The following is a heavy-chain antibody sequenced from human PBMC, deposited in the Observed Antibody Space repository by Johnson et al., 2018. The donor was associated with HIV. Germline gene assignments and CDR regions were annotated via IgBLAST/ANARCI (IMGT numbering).Heavy chain of an antibody. CDR2: IKTDGSST. CDR3: AKESAFDI. CDR1: GLTFSNYW. V-gene: IGHV3-74*01. Sequence: EVQLVESGGGVVRPGGSLRLSCAASGLTFSNYWMEWVRQAPGKGLVWVSRIKTDGSSTSYADSVKGRFTISRDNSKNTLYLQMNSLRAEDTAVYYCAKESAFDIWGQGTMVTVSS. J-gene: IGHJ3*02.